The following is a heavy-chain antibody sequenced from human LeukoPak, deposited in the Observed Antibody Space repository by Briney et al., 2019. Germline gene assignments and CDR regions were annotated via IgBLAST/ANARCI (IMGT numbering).Heavy chain of an antibody. J-gene: IGHJ4*02. CDR2: IYTSGST. Sequence: SETLSLTCAVSGDSISNYYWGWIRQPAGMGLEWIGRIYTSGSTDYNPSLKSRVTVSVDTSKNQFSLKLSSVTAADTAVYFCARESRLFPGDGYHLDHWGQGALVTVSS. D-gene: IGHD2-2*01. V-gene: IGHV4-4*07. CDR3: ARESRLFPGDGYHLDH. CDR1: GDSISNYY.